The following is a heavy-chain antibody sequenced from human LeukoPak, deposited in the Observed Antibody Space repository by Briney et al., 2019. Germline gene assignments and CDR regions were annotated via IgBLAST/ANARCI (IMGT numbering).Heavy chain of an antibody. CDR1: GDYVSRSDSY. V-gene: IGHV4-39*07. CDR3: ARGIGYCSSTSCYEAAAWFDP. Sequence: SETLSLTCSVSGDYVSRSDSYWDWIRQPPGKGLEWIGTIYYSGRPYYSPSLKSRDTMSVDPFNNQFSLNLSSVTPIAPHTYYCARGIGYCSSTSCYEAAAWFDPWGQGTLVTVSS. CDR2: IYYSGRP. D-gene: IGHD2-2*01. J-gene: IGHJ5*02.